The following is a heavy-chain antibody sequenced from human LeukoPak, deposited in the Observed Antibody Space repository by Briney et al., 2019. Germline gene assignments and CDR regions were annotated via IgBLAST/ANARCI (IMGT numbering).Heavy chain of an antibody. V-gene: IGHV4-4*07. Sequence: KASETLSLTCSVSGASISLYYWSWIRQSAGKRPEWIGRVHATGTTNYNPSLGSRVTLSVDTFKRHFSPKLKSVTAADTAVYYCARVLGSSGYAGDWRFDLWGRGTLVTVSS. J-gene: IGHJ2*01. CDR2: VHATGTT. CDR3: ARVLGSSGYAGDWRFDL. CDR1: GASISLYY. D-gene: IGHD3-22*01.